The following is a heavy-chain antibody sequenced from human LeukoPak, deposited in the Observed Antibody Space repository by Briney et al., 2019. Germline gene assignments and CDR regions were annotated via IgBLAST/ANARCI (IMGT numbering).Heavy chain of an antibody. D-gene: IGHD3-10*01. CDR3: ARLGDYYGSGSYSAYDY. CDR1: GGSFSTYY. CDR2: IYYSGST. Sequence: KTSETLSLTCTVSGGSFSTYYWSWIRQPPGKGLEWVGYIYYSGSTNYNPSLKSRVTISVDTSKNQFSLKLSSVTAADTAVYYCARLGDYYGSGSYSAYDYWGQGTLVTVSS. J-gene: IGHJ4*02. V-gene: IGHV4-59*01.